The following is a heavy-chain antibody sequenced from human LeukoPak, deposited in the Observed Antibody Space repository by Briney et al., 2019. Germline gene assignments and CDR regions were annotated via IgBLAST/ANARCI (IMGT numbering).Heavy chain of an antibody. CDR1: GDSISTYY. CDR2: IYYSGST. CDR3: ARHSGSGWSTYYFDY. D-gene: IGHD6-19*01. Sequence: SETLSLTCTVSGDSISTYYWSWIRQPPGRGLEWIGYIYYSGSTNYNPSLKSRVTISVDTSKNQFSLKLSSVTAADTAVYYCARHSGSGWSTYYFDYWGQGTVVTVSS. V-gene: IGHV4-59*08. J-gene: IGHJ4*02.